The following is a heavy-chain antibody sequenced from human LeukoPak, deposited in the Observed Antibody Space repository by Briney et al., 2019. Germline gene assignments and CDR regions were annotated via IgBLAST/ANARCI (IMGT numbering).Heavy chain of an antibody. CDR1: GFTFSSCA. J-gene: IGHJ4*02. Sequence: GRSLRLSCAPSGFTFSSCALHWVRQAPGKGLEWVAVISYDGSNKYYADSVKGRFTISRDNSKNTVYLQMNSLTAEDTAVYYCARDPSGRYYSNLDYWGKGTLVTVSS. V-gene: IGHV3-30*04. CDR2: ISYDGSNK. CDR3: ARDPSGRYYSNLDY. D-gene: IGHD1-26*01.